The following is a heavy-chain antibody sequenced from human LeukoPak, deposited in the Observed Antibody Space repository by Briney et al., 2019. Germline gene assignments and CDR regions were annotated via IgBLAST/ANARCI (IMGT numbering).Heavy chain of an antibody. CDR2: ISGSGGST. J-gene: IGHJ4*02. D-gene: IGHD3-3*01. Sequence: PGGSLRLSCAASGFTFSSYAVTWVRQAPGKGLEWVSAISGSGGSTYYADSVKGRFTISRDNSNNTLYLQMNSLRAQDTGVYCCAKSGDAWSGFDYRGEGTLVTVSS. CDR1: GFTFSSYA. V-gene: IGHV3-23*01. CDR3: AKSGDAWSGFDY.